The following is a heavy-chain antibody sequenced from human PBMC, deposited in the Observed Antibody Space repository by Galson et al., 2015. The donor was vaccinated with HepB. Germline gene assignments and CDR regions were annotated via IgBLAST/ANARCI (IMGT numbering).Heavy chain of an antibody. CDR1: GFTFSGYG. CDR3: AKDPADFLYYYDSSGLY. V-gene: IGHV3-30*18. CDR2: ISYDGSNK. D-gene: IGHD3-22*01. J-gene: IGHJ4*02. Sequence: SLRLSCAASGFTFSGYGMHWVRQAPGKGLEWVAVISYDGSNKYYVDSVKGRFTISRDNSKNTLYLQMNSLRAEDTAVYYCAKDPADFLYYYDSSGLYWGQGTLVTVSS.